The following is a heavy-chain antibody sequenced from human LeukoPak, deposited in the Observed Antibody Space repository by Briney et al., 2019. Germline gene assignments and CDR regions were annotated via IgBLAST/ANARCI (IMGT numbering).Heavy chain of an antibody. J-gene: IGHJ3*02. CDR3: ARDRRSGFDI. CDR2: INPNSGGT. D-gene: IGHD6-25*01. V-gene: IGHV1-2*06. CDR1: GYTFTGYY. Sequence: ASVKVSCKASGYTFTGYYMHWLRQAPGQGLEWMGRINPNSGGTNYAQKFQGRGTMNRDTSISTADMEVSRLRSDGTAVYYCARDRRSGFDIGGQGTMVTVSS.